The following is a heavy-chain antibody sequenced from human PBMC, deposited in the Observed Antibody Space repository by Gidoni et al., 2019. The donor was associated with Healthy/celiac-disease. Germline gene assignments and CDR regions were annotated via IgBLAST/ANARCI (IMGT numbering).Heavy chain of an antibody. D-gene: IGHD2-15*01. J-gene: IGHJ5*02. V-gene: IGHV3-23*01. CDR3: AKVGRAARGGLNWFDP. Sequence: RFTISRDNSKNTLYLQMNSLRAEDTAVYYCAKVGRAARGGLNWFDPWGQGTLVTVSS.